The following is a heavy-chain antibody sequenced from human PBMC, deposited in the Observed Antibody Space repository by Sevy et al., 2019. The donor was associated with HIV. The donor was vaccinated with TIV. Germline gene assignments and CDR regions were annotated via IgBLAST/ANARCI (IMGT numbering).Heavy chain of an antibody. CDR2: ILYSGNP. CDR1: GDSISSSGYY. Sequence: SEILSLTCTVSGDSISSSGYYWSWIRQHPGEGLEWIGYILYSGNPYYNPSLMSRLIISLDTSKNQFSLKLSSVTAADTAVYYCARGQITTIGFDYWGQGTLVTVSS. V-gene: IGHV4-31*03. D-gene: IGHD1-1*01. J-gene: IGHJ4*02. CDR3: ARGQITTIGFDY.